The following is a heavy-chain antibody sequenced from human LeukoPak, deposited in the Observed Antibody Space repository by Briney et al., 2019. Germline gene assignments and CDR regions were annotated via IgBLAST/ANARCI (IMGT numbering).Heavy chain of an antibody. CDR3: ARDERRQQLWARYYYGMDV. J-gene: IGHJ6*02. Sequence: GASVKVSCKASGYTFTGYYMHWVRQAPGQGLEWMGWINPNSGGTNYAQKFQGRVTMTRDTSISTAYMELSRLRSDDTAVYYCARDERRQQLWARYYYGMDVWGQGTTVTVSS. CDR1: GYTFTGYY. CDR2: INPNSGGT. V-gene: IGHV1-2*02. D-gene: IGHD6-13*01.